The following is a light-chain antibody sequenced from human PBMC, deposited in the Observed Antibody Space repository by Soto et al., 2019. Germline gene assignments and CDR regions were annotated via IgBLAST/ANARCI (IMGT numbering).Light chain of an antibody. J-gene: IGKJ4*01. CDR3: QQYNNWPLLT. Sequence: EIVMTQSPATLSVSPGERATLSCRASQSVSSNLAWYQQKPGQAPRLLIYGASTRATGIPARFSGSGSGTEFTHTLSRLQSEDFAVYYCQQYNNWPLLTFGGGTKVEI. V-gene: IGKV3-15*01. CDR2: GAS. CDR1: QSVSSN.